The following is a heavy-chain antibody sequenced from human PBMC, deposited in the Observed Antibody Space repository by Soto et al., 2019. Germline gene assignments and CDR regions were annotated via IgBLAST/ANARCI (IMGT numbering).Heavy chain of an antibody. V-gene: IGHV1-18*01. J-gene: IGHJ6*03. D-gene: IGHD4-4*01. CDR2: ISAYNGNT. CDR1: GYTFTSYG. Sequence: ASVKVSCKASGYTFTSYGISWVRQAPGQGLEWMGWISAYNGNTNYAQKLQGRVTMTTDTSTSTAYMELRSLRSDDTAVYYCVRVGYSNYINYYYYMDVWGKGTTVTVSS. CDR3: VRVGYSNYINYYYYMDV.